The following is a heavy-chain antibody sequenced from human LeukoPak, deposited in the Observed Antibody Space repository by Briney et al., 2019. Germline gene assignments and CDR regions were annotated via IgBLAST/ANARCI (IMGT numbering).Heavy chain of an antibody. CDR2: INPSGGST. CDR1: GYTFTSYY. CDR3: ARDLVLPYGDHRTYGY. V-gene: IGHV1-46*03. Sequence: ASVKVSCEASGYTFTSYYMHWVRQAPGKGLECMAKINPSGGSTSYAQNLKGRVTMTRDTSTDTVYMQMSSMSSEDTAVYYCARDLVLPYGDHRTYGYWGQGTLVTVSP. D-gene: IGHD4-17*01. J-gene: IGHJ4*02.